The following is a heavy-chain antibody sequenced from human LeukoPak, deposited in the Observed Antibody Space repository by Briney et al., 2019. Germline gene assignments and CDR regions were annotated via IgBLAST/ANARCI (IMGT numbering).Heavy chain of an antibody. Sequence: PGGSLRISCVASGFIVSSNYMGWVRQAPGKGLEWVSVIYSGGSTYYADSVKGRFTISRDNSKNMIYLEMNSLRVEDTAVYYCAKDRGGDSFSLDYWGQGTLVTVSS. J-gene: IGHJ4*02. CDR3: AKDRGGDSFSLDY. CDR2: IYSGGST. CDR1: GFIVSSNY. D-gene: IGHD2-21*01. V-gene: IGHV3-66*01.